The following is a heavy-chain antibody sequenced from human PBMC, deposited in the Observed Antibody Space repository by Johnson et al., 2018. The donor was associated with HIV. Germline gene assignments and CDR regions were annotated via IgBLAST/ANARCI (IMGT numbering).Heavy chain of an antibody. CDR3: ARECQYSYDSSGCTYDAFDI. J-gene: IGHJ3*02. V-gene: IGHV3-30*19. CDR1: GFPFRNYG. CDR2: ISKDGGSK. Sequence: VQLVESGGGVVQPGGSLRLSCAASGFPFRNYGMHWVREAPGKGLEWEPFISKDGGSKYYARSVRGWFTISRDHAKNTLYVKMNSLRAEDTAVYYGARECQYSYDSSGCTYDAFDIWGQGTMVTVYS. D-gene: IGHD3-22*01.